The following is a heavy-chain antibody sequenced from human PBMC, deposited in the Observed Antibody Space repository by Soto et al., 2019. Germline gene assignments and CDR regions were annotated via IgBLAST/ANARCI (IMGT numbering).Heavy chain of an antibody. Sequence: VQLLESGGDLLQPGGSLRLSCAASGFIFSSYAMGWVRQAPGKGLEWVSAISGRGGTIYYADSVKGRFTISRDNSKNTLYLQMNTLRGQDSAVYYCTRGSASGAFDYWGQGALVTVS. J-gene: IGHJ4*02. CDR2: ISGRGGTI. V-gene: IGHV3-23*01. D-gene: IGHD2-8*02. CDR3: TRGSASGAFDY. CDR1: GFIFSSYA.